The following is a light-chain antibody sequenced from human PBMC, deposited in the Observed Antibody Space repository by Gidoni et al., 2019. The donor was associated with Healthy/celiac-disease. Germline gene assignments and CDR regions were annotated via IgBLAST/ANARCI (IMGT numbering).Light chain of an antibody. CDR2: GAS. CDR3: QQYNNWPQT. CDR1: LSVSSN. Sequence: EIVMTQYPATLSVSPGERATLSCRASLSVSSNLAWYQQKPGQAPRLLIYGASTRATGIPARFSGSGSGTEFTLTISSLQSEYFAVYYCQQYNNWPQTFGQGTKVEIK. J-gene: IGKJ1*01. V-gene: IGKV3-15*01.